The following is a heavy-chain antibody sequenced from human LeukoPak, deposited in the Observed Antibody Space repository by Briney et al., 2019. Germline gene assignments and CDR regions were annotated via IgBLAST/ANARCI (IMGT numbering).Heavy chain of an antibody. CDR3: ARARASGYYGAVDY. Sequence: SETLSLTCTVSGASISDYSWSWIRQHPGKGLEWIGYIYYSGSSNYNPSLKSRVTISVDTSKNQFSLKLSSVPAADTAVYYCARARASGYYGAVDYWGQGTLVTVSS. CDR1: GASISDYS. V-gene: IGHV4-59*01. D-gene: IGHD3-22*01. CDR2: IYYSGSS. J-gene: IGHJ4*02.